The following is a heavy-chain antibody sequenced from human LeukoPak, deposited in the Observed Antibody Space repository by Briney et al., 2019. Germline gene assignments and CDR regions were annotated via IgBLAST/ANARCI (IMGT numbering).Heavy chain of an antibody. D-gene: IGHD4-17*01. CDR2: ISTDGSRT. CDR1: GFTFSNYW. Sequence: GGSLRLSCAASGFTFSNYWMHWVRQAPEEGLVWVSRISTDGSRTTYADSVKGRFTISRDNSKNTLYLQMNSLRAEDTAVYYCAKDKFPVSAVTTLVYYYYYGMDVWGQGTTVTVSS. V-gene: IGHV3-74*03. CDR3: AKDKFPVSAVTTLVYYYYYGMDV. J-gene: IGHJ6*02.